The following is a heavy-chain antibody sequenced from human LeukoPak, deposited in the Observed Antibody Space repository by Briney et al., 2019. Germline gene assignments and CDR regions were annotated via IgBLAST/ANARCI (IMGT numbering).Heavy chain of an antibody. CDR3: ARVAIAARPRSYYYYMDV. CDR1: GFTFSNYA. Sequence: GGSLRLSCAASGFTFSNYAMRWVRQAPGKGLEWVSSISSSSSYIYYADSVKGRFTISRDNAKNSLYLQMNSLRAEDTAVYYCARVAIAARPRSYYYYMDVWGKGTTVTVSS. J-gene: IGHJ6*03. D-gene: IGHD6-6*01. CDR2: ISSSSSYI. V-gene: IGHV3-21*01.